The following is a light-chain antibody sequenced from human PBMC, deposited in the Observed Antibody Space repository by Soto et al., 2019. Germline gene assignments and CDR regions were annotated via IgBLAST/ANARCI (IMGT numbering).Light chain of an antibody. Sequence: EVVMTQSPATLSVSPGERATLSCRASRSVGTNLAWYQQKLGQAPRLLIFGASTRAAGIPARFSSSGSGTDFTLAISSLQPEDSATYYCLQDINYPWTFGQGTKVDIK. V-gene: IGKV3-15*01. CDR3: LQDINYPWT. CDR1: RSVGTN. J-gene: IGKJ1*01. CDR2: GAS.